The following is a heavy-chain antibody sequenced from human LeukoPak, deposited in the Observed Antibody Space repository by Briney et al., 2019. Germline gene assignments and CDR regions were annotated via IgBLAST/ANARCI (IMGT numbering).Heavy chain of an antibody. D-gene: IGHD4/OR15-4a*01. J-gene: IGHJ3*02. Sequence: GGSLRLSCAASGFTFSDHYMDWVRQAPGKGLEWVARSRNKDNSYTTEYAASVKGRFTIARDDSRNSLYLQMNSLKSDDTAVYYCAKSAKRYILFPDAFDIWGQGTMVTVSS. V-gene: IGHV3-72*01. CDR3: AKSAKRYILFPDAFDI. CDR1: GFTFSDHY. CDR2: SRNKDNSYTT.